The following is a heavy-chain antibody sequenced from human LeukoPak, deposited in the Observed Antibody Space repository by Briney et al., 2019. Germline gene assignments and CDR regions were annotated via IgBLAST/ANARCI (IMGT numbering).Heavy chain of an antibody. V-gene: IGHV3-7*01. Sequence: GGSLRLSCAASGFRFTSYWMSWVRQAPGKGLEWVANINQDGSEKYYGDSVKGRFTISRDNAKNSLYLQMSSLRAEDTAVYFCARDGHPFDSWGQGTLATVSS. CDR3: ARDGHPFDS. J-gene: IGHJ4*02. CDR1: GFRFTSYW. CDR2: INQDGSEK.